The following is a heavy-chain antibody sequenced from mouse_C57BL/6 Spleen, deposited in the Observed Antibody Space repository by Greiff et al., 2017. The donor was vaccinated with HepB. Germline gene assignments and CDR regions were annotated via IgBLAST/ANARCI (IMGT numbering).Heavy chain of an antibody. CDR2: IWGVGST. D-gene: IGHD3-2*02. V-gene: IGHV2-6*01. Sequence: QVQLKESGPGLVAPSPSLSISCTVSGFSLTSYGVDWVSQSPGKGLEWLGVIWGVGSTNYNSALNSRLSISKDNSKSQVFLKMNSLQTDDTAMYYCARTEGFYYAMDYWGQGTSVTVSS. J-gene: IGHJ4*01. CDR1: GFSLTSYG. CDR3: ARTEGFYYAMDY.